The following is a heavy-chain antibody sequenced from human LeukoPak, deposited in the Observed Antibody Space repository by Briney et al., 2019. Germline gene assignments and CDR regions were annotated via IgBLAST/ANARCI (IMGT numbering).Heavy chain of an antibody. CDR1: GGSISSYY. V-gene: IGHV4-59*12. D-gene: IGHD6-13*01. Sequence: SETLSLTCTVSGGSISSYYWSWIRQPAGKGLDGIGYIYYSGSTNYNPSLKSRVTMSVDTSKGQFSLKLSSVTAADTAVYYCAGAKIKTGNFDYWGQGTLVTVSS. CDR3: AGAKIKTGNFDY. J-gene: IGHJ4*02. CDR2: IYYSGST.